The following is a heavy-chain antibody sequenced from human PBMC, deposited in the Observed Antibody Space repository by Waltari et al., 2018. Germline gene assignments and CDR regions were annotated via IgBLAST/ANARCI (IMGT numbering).Heavy chain of an antibody. D-gene: IGHD3-10*01. Sequence: QVQLQVSGAGLVQPSQTLSITCTVYGGSISSGCSYWGWIRQNPGKGLEWIGYSYYSGSTYYNPSLKSRVTISVDTSKNQFSLKLSSVTAADTAVYYCASATNYYGSGSYCKFDYWGQGTLVTVSS. CDR1: GGSISSGCSY. J-gene: IGHJ4*02. CDR3: ASATNYYGSGSYCKFDY. CDR2: SYYSGST. V-gene: IGHV4-31*03.